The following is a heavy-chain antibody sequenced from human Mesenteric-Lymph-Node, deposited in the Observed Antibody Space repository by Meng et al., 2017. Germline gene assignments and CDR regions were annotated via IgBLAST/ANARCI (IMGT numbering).Heavy chain of an antibody. CDR2: INDNGDST. Sequence: GESLKISCAASGFNFSSYEMNWVRQAPGKRLEWVSSINDNGDSTYYADSVKGRFTISRDNSKKTLYLQMKSLRAEDTAVYYCANGGSGELFGTFFDSWGQGTLVTVSS. J-gene: IGHJ4*02. D-gene: IGHD3-10*01. CDR1: GFNFSSYE. V-gene: IGHV3-23*01. CDR3: ANGGSGELFGTFFDS.